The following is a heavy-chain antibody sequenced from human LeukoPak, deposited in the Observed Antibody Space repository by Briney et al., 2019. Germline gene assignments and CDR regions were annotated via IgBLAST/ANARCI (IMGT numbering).Heavy chain of an antibody. CDR1: GGSIASSKYY. CDR2: GSYSGKT. Sequence: SETLSLTCSVSGGSIASSKYYWGWIRQSPGKGLEWIGSGSYSGKTNYRSSLRSRVTISVYTSRNQFALNLKFVTAADTGVYFCARENRDVDYGYAPGNYFYIHVWGIGTTVIVS. V-gene: IGHV4-39*01. J-gene: IGHJ6*03. CDR3: ARENRDVDYGYAPGNYFYIHV. D-gene: IGHD4-17*01.